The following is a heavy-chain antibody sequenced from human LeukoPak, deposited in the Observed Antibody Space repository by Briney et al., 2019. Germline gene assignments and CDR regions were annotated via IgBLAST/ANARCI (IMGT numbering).Heavy chain of an antibody. CDR1: GFTFSSYA. CDR3: AKDLRLRYSISPVDAFDI. J-gene: IGHJ3*02. CDR2: ITGSGAST. V-gene: IGHV3-23*01. Sequence: GGSLRLSCAASGFTFSSYAMSWVRQAPGKGLEWVSAITGSGASTYYADSVKGRFTISRDNSKNTLYLQMNSLRAEDTAVYYCAKDLRLRYSISPVDAFDIWGQGTMVTVSS. D-gene: IGHD3-9*01.